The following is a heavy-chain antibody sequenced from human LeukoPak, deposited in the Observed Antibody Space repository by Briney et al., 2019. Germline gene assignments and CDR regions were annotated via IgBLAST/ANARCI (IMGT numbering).Heavy chain of an antibody. CDR2: IYPADSTA. Sequence: RGESLKISCKASGYSFTTYWIGWVRQVPGKGLEWVGIIYPADSTAKYSPSFQGQVTISVDKSISTAYLQWSSLKASDTAMYYCARHYYDSSGNTPVGYWGQGTLVTVSS. J-gene: IGHJ4*02. CDR1: GYSFTTYW. D-gene: IGHD3-22*01. CDR3: ARHYYDSSGNTPVGY. V-gene: IGHV5-51*01.